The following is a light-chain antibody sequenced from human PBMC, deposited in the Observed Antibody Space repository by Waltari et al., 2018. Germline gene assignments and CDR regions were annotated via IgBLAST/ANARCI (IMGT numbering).Light chain of an antibody. CDR1: NRDIGAFNY. V-gene: IGLV2-11*01. CDR3: SSYTGCYSFVI. Sequence: QSALTQPRSVSGSPGQSINISCTGTNRDIGAFNYVSWYQHHPGKAPKLIIYDVSTPPSGGPDLFSGSKSANTAALTISGLQAEDEVTYYCSSYTGCYSFVIFGGGTEMTVL. CDR2: DVS. J-gene: IGLJ2*01.